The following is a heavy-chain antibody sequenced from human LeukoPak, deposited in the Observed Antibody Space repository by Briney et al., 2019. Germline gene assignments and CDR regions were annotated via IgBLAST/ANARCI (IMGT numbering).Heavy chain of an antibody. D-gene: IGHD6-19*01. V-gene: IGHV3-30*04. CDR3: ARSSGWQPDFDY. Sequence: PGRSLRLSCAASGLTFRNFGFHWVRQAPGKGLEWVSVIAHDGSRKFYADSVKGRFTISRDNSNDTLYLQMNSLRAEDTAVYYCARSSGWQPDFDYWGQGTLVTVSS. CDR1: GLTFRNFG. J-gene: IGHJ4*02. CDR2: IAHDGSRK.